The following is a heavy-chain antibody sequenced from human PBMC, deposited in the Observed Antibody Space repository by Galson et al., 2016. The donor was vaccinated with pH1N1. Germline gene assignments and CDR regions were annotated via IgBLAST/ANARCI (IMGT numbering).Heavy chain of an antibody. D-gene: IGHD3-10*01. V-gene: IGHV3-23*01. CDR1: GFTFTNSA. Sequence: SLRLSCAASGFTFTNSAMSWVRQAPGKGLEWVSAISGSGGSTYYADSVKGRFTISRDSSKNTLSLQMNSLRAEDTAVYYCAKDSEYYYGSGNYYGGMDVWGQGTTVTVSS. CDR2: ISGSGGST. J-gene: IGHJ6*02. CDR3: AKDSEYYYGSGNYYGGMDV.